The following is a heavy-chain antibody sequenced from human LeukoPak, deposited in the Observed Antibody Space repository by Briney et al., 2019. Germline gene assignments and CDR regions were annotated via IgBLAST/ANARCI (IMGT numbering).Heavy chain of an antibody. CDR1: GYTFTGYY. CDR2: INPNSGGT. V-gene: IGHV1-2*04. J-gene: IGHJ4*02. Sequence: GASVKVSCKSSGYTFTGYYMHWVRQAPGQGLEWMGWINPNSGGTNYAQKFQGWVTMTRDTSISTAYMELSRLRSDDTAVYYCARDQGHGDNDYWGQGTLVTVSS. D-gene: IGHD4-17*01. CDR3: ARDQGHGDNDY.